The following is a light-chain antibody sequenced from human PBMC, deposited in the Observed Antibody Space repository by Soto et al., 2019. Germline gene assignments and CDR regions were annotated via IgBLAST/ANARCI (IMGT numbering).Light chain of an antibody. CDR1: QSLAYSDGNIY. CDR2: KTS. Sequence: DVVLTQTPLSSPVTLGQPASISCKSSQSLAYSDGNIYLNWLQQRPGQPPRLLIYKTSNRFSGVPGRFSGSGTGTDFTLKISKVEAEDVGVYYCVEASLLPHAFGQGTKLEIK. V-gene: IGKV2-24*01. CDR3: VEASLLPHA. J-gene: IGKJ1*01.